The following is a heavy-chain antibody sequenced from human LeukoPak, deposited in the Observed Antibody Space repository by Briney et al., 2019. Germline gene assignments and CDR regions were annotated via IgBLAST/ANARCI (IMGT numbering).Heavy chain of an antibody. CDR3: ARANPVLMVSKYFQH. J-gene: IGHJ1*01. Sequence: PGGSLRLSCAASEFSVGSNYMTWVRQAPGKGLEWVSLIYSGGSTYYADSVKGRFTIPRDNSKNTLYLQMNSLRAEDTAVYYCARANPVLMVSKYFQHWGRGTLVTVSS. CDR1: EFSVGSNY. V-gene: IGHV3-66*01. CDR2: IYSGGST. D-gene: IGHD2-8*01.